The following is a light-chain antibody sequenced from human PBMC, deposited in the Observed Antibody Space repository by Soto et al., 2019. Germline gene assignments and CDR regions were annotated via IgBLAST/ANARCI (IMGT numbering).Light chain of an antibody. J-gene: IGKJ5*01. V-gene: IGKV1-9*01. CDR3: QQLYTLPFT. Sequence: DIQLTQSPSLLSASIGDRVTITCGGSDDISTFLAWYQQKPGKAPKLLIYEASTLQSGVPSRFSGSGSGTEFTLTISGLLPEDFAAYHCQQLYTLPFTFGQGTRLEIK. CDR1: DDISTF. CDR2: EAS.